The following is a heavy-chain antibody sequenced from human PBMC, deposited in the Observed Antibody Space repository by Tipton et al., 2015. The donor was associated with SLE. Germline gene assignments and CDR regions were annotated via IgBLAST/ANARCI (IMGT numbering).Heavy chain of an antibody. J-gene: IGHJ3*02. V-gene: IGHV3-43*02. CDR3: AKDIYPRRGLLAFDI. D-gene: IGHD2-2*02. Sequence: QLVQSGGGLVKPGGSLRLSCAASGFTFDDYAMHWVRQAPGKGLEWVSLISGDGGSTYYADSVKGRFTISRDNSKNSLYLQMNSLRTEDTALYYCAKDIYPRRGLLAFDIWGQGTMVTVSS. CDR2: ISGDGGST. CDR1: GFTFDDYA.